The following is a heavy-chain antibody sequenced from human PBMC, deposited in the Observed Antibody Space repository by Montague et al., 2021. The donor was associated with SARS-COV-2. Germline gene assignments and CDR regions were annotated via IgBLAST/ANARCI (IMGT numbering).Heavy chain of an antibody. V-gene: IGHV2-70*11. CDR3: ARILVAAAGSPFDP. J-gene: IGHJ5*02. CDR1: GFSLSTSGMC. D-gene: IGHD6-13*01. CDR2: IDWDDDK. Sequence: PALVKPIQTLTLTCTFSGFSLSTSGMCVSWIRQPPGKALEWLARIDWDDDKYYSTSLKTRLTISKDTSKNQVVLTMTNMGPVDTATYYCARILVAAAGSPFDPWGQGTLVTVSS.